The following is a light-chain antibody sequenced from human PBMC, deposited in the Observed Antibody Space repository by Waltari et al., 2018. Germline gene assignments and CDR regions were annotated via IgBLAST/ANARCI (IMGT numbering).Light chain of an antibody. J-gene: IGLJ1*01. CDR2: RNN. V-gene: IGLV1-47*01. CDR3: AAWDDSLSGLYV. Sequence: QSVLTQPPSASGTPGQRVTISCSGSSSNIGRTYVYWYQQLPGTAPKLPIYRNNQRPSGVPDRFSGSKSGTSASLAISGLRSEDEADYYCAAWDDSLSGLYVFGTGTKVTVL. CDR1: SSNIGRTY.